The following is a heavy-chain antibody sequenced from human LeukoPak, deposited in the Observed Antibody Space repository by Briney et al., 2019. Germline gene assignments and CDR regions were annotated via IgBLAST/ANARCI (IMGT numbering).Heavy chain of an antibody. J-gene: IGHJ4*02. CDR1: GGSISSYY. V-gene: IGHV4-59*01. D-gene: IGHD3/OR15-3a*01. CDR3: ARSHSVWTSFDY. CDR2: IFYSGST. Sequence: HSESLSLTCTVSGGSISSYYWSWIRQPPGKGLEWIGYIFYSGSTNYNPSLKSRVTISVDTSKNQFSLKLSSVTAADTAVYYCARSHSVWTSFDYWGQGTLVTVSS.